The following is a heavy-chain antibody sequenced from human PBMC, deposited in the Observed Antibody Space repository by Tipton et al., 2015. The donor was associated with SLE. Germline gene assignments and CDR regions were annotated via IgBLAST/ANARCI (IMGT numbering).Heavy chain of an antibody. CDR1: GGSFSGYY. J-gene: IGHJ4*02. V-gene: IGHV4-34*01. CDR2: INHSGST. CDR3: ARGLTYYGGSSYGSNSYHLDY. Sequence: TLSLTCAVYGGSFSGYYWSWIRQPPGKGLEWIGEINHSGSTNYNPSLKSRITISVDTSKNQFSRRLRSVTAADTAVYYCARGLTYYGGSSYGSNSYHLDYWGQGTLVTVSS. D-gene: IGHD4-23*01.